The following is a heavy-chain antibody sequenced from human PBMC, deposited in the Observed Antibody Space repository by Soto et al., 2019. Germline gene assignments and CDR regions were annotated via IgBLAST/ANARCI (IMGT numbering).Heavy chain of an antibody. Sequence: PSETLSLTCTVSGDSISRSSYFWGWIRQPPGRGLEWIGSIYYGGSTYYNPSLKSRATISVDTSKNQFSLKLSSVTAADTAVYYCARDSYDSSGYYMPFDYWGQGTLVTVSS. D-gene: IGHD3-22*01. V-gene: IGHV4-39*07. J-gene: IGHJ4*02. CDR3: ARDSYDSSGYYMPFDY. CDR2: IYYGGST. CDR1: GDSISRSSYF.